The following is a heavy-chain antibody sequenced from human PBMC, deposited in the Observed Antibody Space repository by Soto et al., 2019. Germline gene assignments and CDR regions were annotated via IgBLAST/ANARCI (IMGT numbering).Heavy chain of an antibody. J-gene: IGHJ5*02. D-gene: IGHD6-19*01. CDR1: GYSFTSYW. V-gene: IGHV5-51*01. CDR3: ARHRIAVAGRGWFDP. Sequence: GESLKISCQGSGYSFTSYWIGWVRQMPGKGLEWMGIIYPGDSDTRYSPSFQGQVTISADKSISTAYLQWSSLKASDTAMYYCARHRIAVAGRGWFDPWGQGTLVTVSS. CDR2: IYPGDSDT.